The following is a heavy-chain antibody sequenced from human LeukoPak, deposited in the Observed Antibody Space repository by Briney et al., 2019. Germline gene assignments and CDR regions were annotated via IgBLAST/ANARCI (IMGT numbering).Heavy chain of an antibody. CDR3: ARSEYYFDY. CDR2: IHDSGTT. Sequence: SETLSLTCAVSGASITSSHWWSWARQPPGKGLEWIGEIHDSGTTNYKPSLKSRVTISVDTSKNQFSLKLSSVTAADTAVYYCARSEYYFDYWGQGTLVTVSS. CDR1: GASITSSHW. V-gene: IGHV4-4*02. J-gene: IGHJ4*02.